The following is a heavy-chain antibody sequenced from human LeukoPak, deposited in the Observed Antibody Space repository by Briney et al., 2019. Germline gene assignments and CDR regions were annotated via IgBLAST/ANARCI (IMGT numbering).Heavy chain of an antibody. J-gene: IGHJ5*02. CDR2: SYHSDST. CDR1: GYSISSGYY. D-gene: IGHD6-19*01. V-gene: IGHV4-38-2*02. Sequence: PSQTLSVNCVASGYSISSGYYCVWIRRPPQKVLSLLASSYHSDSTYYNPSLKSRVTISVDTSKNHFSLKLSSVTAADTAVYYCVRDRGSSGYFSGWFDAWGQGTLVTVSS. CDR3: VRDRGSSGYFSGWFDA.